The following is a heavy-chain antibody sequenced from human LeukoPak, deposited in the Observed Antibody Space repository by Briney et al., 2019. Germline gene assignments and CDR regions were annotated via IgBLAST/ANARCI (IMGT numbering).Heavy chain of an antibody. V-gene: IGHV1-18*01. CDR2: ISGYNAKT. D-gene: IGHD6-19*01. CDR1: GYTFTSYG. Sequence: ASVKVSCKTSGYTFTSYGISWVRQAPGRGLEWMGLISGYNAKTNYAQKFQGRVTMTIDTSTSTVYMELRRLRSDDTAVYYCARPRVAGSLDYWGQGTLVTVSS. CDR3: ARPRVAGSLDY. J-gene: IGHJ4*02.